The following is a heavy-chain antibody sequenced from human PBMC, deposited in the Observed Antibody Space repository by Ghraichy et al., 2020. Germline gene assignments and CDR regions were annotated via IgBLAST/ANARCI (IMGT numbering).Heavy chain of an antibody. CDR2: IKQDGSEK. V-gene: IGHV3-7*01. D-gene: IGHD2-2*01. CDR1: GFTFSSYW. CDR3: ARGYCSSTSCYDY. Sequence: GGSLRLSCAASGFTFSSYWMSWVRQAPGKGLEWVANIKQDGSEKYYVDSVKGRFTISRDNAKNSLYLQMNSLRAEDTAVYYCARGYCSSTSCYDYWGQGTLVTVSS. J-gene: IGHJ4*02.